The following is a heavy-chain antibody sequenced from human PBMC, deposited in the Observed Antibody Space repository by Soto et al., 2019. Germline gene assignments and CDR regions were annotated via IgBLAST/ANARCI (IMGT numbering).Heavy chain of an antibody. V-gene: IGHV3-30*18. CDR2: ISYDGSNK. CDR1: GFTFSSYG. J-gene: IGHJ4*02. CDR3: AKALPYCGGDCYPIN. D-gene: IGHD2-21*02. Sequence: GGSLRLSCAASGFTFSSYGMHWVRQAPGKGLEWVAVISYDGSNKYYADSVKGRFTISRDNSKNTLYPQMNSLRAEDTAVYYCAKALPYCGGDCYPINWGQGTLVTVSS.